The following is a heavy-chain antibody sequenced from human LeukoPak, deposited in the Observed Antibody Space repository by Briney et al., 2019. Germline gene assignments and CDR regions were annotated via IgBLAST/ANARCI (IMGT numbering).Heavy chain of an antibody. Sequence: PGGSLTLSCAASGFTFDDYGMSWVRQAPGRGLEWVSFINWNGVSTDYADSVKGRFTISRDNAKNSLYLQMSSLRVEDTALYYCAREDGFCSGGSCYQHWGQGTLVTVSS. J-gene: IGHJ1*01. D-gene: IGHD2-15*01. CDR2: INWNGVST. V-gene: IGHV3-20*04. CDR1: GFTFDDYG. CDR3: AREDGFCSGGSCYQH.